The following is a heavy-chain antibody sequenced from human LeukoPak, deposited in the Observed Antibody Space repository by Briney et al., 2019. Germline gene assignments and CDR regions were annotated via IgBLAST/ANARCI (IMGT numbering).Heavy chain of an antibody. V-gene: IGHV3-30*04. CDR2: ISHDGSDK. D-gene: IGHD5-12*01. CDR3: AKGGGYEAQYYYYYLDV. Sequence: GGSLRLSCAASGFTFSHYALHWVRQAPGKGLEWVALISHDGSDKYYADSVKGRFTVSRDNSKNTLYLQMKSLRAEDTAVYYCAKGGGYEAQYYYYYLDVWGKGTTVTISS. J-gene: IGHJ6*03. CDR1: GFTFSHYA.